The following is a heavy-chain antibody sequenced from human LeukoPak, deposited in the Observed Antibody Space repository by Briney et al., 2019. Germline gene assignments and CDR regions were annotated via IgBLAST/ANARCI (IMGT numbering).Heavy chain of an antibody. D-gene: IGHD3-22*01. Sequence: PSETLSLTCTVSGGSISSSSYYWGWIRQPPGKGLEWIGNIYYSGTTYYNPSLKSRVTISVDTSNSQFSLKLSSVTAADTAVYYCATHSHYYDSSTYYYYFDYWGQGTLVTVSS. J-gene: IGHJ4*02. V-gene: IGHV4-39*01. CDR2: IYYSGTT. CDR1: GGSISSSSYY. CDR3: ATHSHYYDSSTYYYYFDY.